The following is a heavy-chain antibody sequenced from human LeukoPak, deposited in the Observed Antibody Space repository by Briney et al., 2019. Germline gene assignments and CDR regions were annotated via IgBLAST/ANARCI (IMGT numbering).Heavy chain of an antibody. CDR2: IYHSGST. V-gene: IGHV4-38-2*02. D-gene: IGHD3-22*01. CDR1: GYSISSGYY. CDR3: AIGSWDCYDSSGYPHLDY. Sequence: SETLSLTCTVSGYSISSGYYWDWIRPPPGKGLEWIGSIYHSGSTSYNPSLKSRVTISVDTSKNQFSLKLSSVTAADTAVYYCAIGSWDCYDSSGYPHLDYWGQGTLVTVSS. J-gene: IGHJ4*02.